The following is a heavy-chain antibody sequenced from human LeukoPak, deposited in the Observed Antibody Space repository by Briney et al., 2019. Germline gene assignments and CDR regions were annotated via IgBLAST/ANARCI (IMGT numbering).Heavy chain of an antibody. CDR3: ATTGSGSYYDY. V-gene: IGHV3-7*01. Sequence: GGSLRLSCAASGFTFSRSWMTWVRQAPGKGLEWVASINEDGSEIHYVDSVKGRFTISRDNAKNSLYLQMNSLRAEDTAVYYCATTGSGSYYDYWGQGTLVTVSS. D-gene: IGHD1-26*01. CDR1: GFTFSRSW. CDR2: INEDGSEI. J-gene: IGHJ4*02.